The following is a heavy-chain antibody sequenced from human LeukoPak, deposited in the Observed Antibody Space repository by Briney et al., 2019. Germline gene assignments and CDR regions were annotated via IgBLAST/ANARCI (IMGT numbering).Heavy chain of an antibody. J-gene: IGHJ4*02. D-gene: IGHD6-19*01. CDR2: IYGGRNNT. CDR3: AREFRQTCNSGWSLDY. V-gene: IGHV3-53*01. Sequence: PGGSLRLSCSVSGFTVSNNYMSWVRQAPGKGLEWVSVIYGGRNNTHYADSVKGRFTISRDNSKNTVYLQMNSLTAEDTAAYYCAREFRQTCNSGWSLDYWGQATLVTVSS. CDR1: GFTVSNNY.